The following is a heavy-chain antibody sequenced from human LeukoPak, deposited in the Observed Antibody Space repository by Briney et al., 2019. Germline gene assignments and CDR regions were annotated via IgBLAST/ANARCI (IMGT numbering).Heavy chain of an antibody. CDR1: GFTFSIYA. CDR2: IGGRGGKT. J-gene: IGHJ4*02. D-gene: IGHD4-17*01. V-gene: IGHV3-23*01. CDR3: AKPLHDYGDSYFDY. Sequence: GGSLRPSCAASGFTFSIYAMTWVRQAPGKGLEWVSAIGGRGGKTYYAGSVKGRFTISRDNSKNTLYLQMNSLRAEDTAVYYCAKPLHDYGDSYFDYWGQGTLVTVSS.